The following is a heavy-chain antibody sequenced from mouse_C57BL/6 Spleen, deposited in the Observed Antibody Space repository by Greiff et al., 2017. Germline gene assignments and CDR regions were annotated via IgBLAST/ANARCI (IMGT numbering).Heavy chain of an antibody. V-gene: IGHV5-17*01. CDR1: GFTFSDYG. Sequence: EVMLVESGGGLVKPGGSLKLSCAASGFTFSDYGMHWVRQAPEKGLEWVAYISSGSSTIYYADTVKGRFTISRDNAKNTLFLQMTSLRSEDTAMYYCARGRDYDGSSYGFDYWGQGTTLTVSS. J-gene: IGHJ2*01. CDR2: ISSGSSTI. D-gene: IGHD1-1*01. CDR3: ARGRDYDGSSYGFDY.